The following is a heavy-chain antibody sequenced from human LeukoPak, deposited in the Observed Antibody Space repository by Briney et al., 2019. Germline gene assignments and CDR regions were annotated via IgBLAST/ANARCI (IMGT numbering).Heavy chain of an antibody. CDR1: GFTVSSNY. Sequence: GSLRLSCAASGFTVSSNYMSWVRQAPGKGLEWVSVIYSGGSTYYADSVKGRFTISRDNSKNTLYLQMNSLRAEDTAVYYCAREPLVVVTAIDDAFDIWGQGTMVTVSS. J-gene: IGHJ3*02. V-gene: IGHV3-53*01. CDR3: AREPLVVVTAIDDAFDI. CDR2: IYSGGST. D-gene: IGHD2-21*02.